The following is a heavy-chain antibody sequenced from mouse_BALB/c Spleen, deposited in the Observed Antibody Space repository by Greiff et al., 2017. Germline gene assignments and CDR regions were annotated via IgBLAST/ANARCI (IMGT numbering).Heavy chain of an antibody. D-gene: IGHD1-1*01. CDR3: ARSGDYYGSRGFAY. CDR2: ISYSGST. Sequence: EVKLMESGPSLVKPSQTLSLTCSVTGDSITSGYWNWIRKFPGNKLEYMGYISYSGSTYYNPSLKSRISITRDTSKNQYYLQLNSVTTEDTATYYCARSGDYYGSRGFAYWGQGTLVTVSA. J-gene: IGHJ3*01. CDR1: GDSITSGY. V-gene: IGHV3-8*02.